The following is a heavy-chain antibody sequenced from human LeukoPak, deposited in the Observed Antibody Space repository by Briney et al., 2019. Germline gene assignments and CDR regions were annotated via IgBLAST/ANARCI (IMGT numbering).Heavy chain of an antibody. CDR1: GFTFSSYA. Sequence: GGSLRLSCAASGFTFSSYAMHWVRQAPGKGLEWVAVISYDGSNKYYADFVKGRFTISRDNSKNTLYLQMNSLRAEDTAVYYCARVSGYSSGWSRDSDYWGQGTLVTVSS. D-gene: IGHD6-19*01. V-gene: IGHV3-30-3*01. J-gene: IGHJ4*02. CDR2: ISYDGSNK. CDR3: ARVSGYSSGWSRDSDY.